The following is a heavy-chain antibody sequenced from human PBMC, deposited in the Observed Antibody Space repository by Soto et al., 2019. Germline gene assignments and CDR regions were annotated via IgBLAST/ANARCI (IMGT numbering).Heavy chain of an antibody. CDR2: INAGNGNT. Sequence: XSVKVSCKASVYTFTSYAMHWVRQAPGQRLEWMGWINAGNGNTKYSQKFQGRVTITRDTSASTAYMELSSLRSEDTAVYYCARAPVTFGGVIAPYFDYWGQGTLVTVSS. V-gene: IGHV1-3*01. CDR1: VYTFTSYA. J-gene: IGHJ4*02. D-gene: IGHD3-16*02. CDR3: ARAPVTFGGVIAPYFDY.